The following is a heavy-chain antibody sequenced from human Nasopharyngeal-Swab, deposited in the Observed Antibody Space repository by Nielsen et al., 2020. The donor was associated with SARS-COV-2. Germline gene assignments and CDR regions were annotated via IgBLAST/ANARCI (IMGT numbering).Heavy chain of an antibody. CDR1: GFTFSSYW. J-gene: IGHJ4*02. D-gene: IGHD3-10*01. CDR2: IKQDGSEK. CDR3: ARAPYYYGSGTMRTVYYFDH. Sequence: GESLKISCAASGFTFSSYWMTWVRQAPGKGLEWVANIKQDGSEKYYVDSVKGRITISRDNAKNSLYLQMNSLRAEDTAVYYCARAPYYYGSGTMRTVYYFDHWGQGTLVTVSS. V-gene: IGHV3-7*05.